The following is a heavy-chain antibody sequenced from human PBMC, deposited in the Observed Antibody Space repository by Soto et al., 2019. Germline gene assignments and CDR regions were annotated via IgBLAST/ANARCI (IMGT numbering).Heavy chain of an antibody. CDR3: ARDHAYYDILTGYYRDYYYGMDV. D-gene: IGHD3-9*01. CDR2: IYYSGST. V-gene: IGHV4-61*01. J-gene: IGHJ6*02. CDR1: GGSVSSGSYY. Sequence: KSSETLSLTCTVSGGSVSSGSYYWSWIRQPPGRGLEWIGYIYYSGSTNYNPSLKSRVTISVDTSKNQFSLKLSSVTAADTAVYYCARDHAYYDILTGYYRDYYYGMDVWGQGTTVTVSS.